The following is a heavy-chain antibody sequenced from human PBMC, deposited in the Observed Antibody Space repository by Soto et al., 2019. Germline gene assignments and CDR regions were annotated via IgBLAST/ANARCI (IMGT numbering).Heavy chain of an antibody. J-gene: IGHJ4*02. Sequence: ASVKVSCKASGYTFTSYAMHWVRQAPGQRLEWMGWINAGNGNTKYSQKFQGRVTITRDTSASTAYMELSSLRSEDTAVYYCARCPITMIVVVTLDYWGQGTLVTVSS. CDR2: INAGNGNT. D-gene: IGHD3-22*01. V-gene: IGHV1-3*01. CDR1: GYTFTSYA. CDR3: ARCPITMIVVVTLDY.